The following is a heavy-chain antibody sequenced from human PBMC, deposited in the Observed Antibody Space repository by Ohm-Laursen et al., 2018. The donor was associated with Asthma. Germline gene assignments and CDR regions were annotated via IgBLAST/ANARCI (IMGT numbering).Heavy chain of an antibody. J-gene: IGHJ6*02. Sequence: SETLSLTCSVSGASVGSGSSFWSWIRQPPGKGLEWIGYIYERGSTNYYPSLKGRVTISLDTSKNQFSLRLSSMTAADTAVYYCAKGLRYDGYLYGLDVWGHGTTVTVSS. CDR1: GASVGSGSSF. CDR2: IYERGST. D-gene: IGHD5-24*01. V-gene: IGHV4-61*01. CDR3: AKGLRYDGYLYGLDV.